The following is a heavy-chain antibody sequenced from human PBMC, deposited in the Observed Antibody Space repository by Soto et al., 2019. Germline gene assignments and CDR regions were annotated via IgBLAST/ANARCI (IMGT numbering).Heavy chain of an antibody. CDR2: IIPIFGTA. CDR3: ARDPHYDFWSGYKTNWFDP. D-gene: IGHD3-3*01. CDR1: GGTFSSYA. J-gene: IGHJ5*02. Sequence: SVKVSCKASGGTFSSYAISWVRQAPGQGLEWMGGIIPIFGTANYAQKFQGRVTITADESTSTAYMELSSLRSEDTAVYYCARDPHYDFWSGYKTNWFDPWGQGTLVTVSS. V-gene: IGHV1-69*13.